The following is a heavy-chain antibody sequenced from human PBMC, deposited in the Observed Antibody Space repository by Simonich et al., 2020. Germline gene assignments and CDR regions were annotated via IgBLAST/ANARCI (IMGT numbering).Heavy chain of an antibody. D-gene: IGHD5-12*01. CDR2: ICHVDSET. V-gene: IGHV5-51*03. Sequence: EVQLVQSGAEVKKPGESLKISCKGSGYSFTSYWIGWVRQMPGKGLEWMWIICHVDSETRYNPPFQGQVTTAADKSSSTAYLQWSSLKASDTAMYYCVRPDSGYDYFDYWGQGTLVTVSS. J-gene: IGHJ4*02. CDR3: VRPDSGYDYFDY. CDR1: GYSFTSYW.